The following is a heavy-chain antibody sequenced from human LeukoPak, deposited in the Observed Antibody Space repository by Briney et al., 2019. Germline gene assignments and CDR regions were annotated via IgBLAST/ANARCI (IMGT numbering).Heavy chain of an antibody. CDR3: AKGGSATITTGGFDP. V-gene: IGHV3-23*01. CDR2: ISGSGDIT. CDR1: GFSVSSYA. D-gene: IGHD4-11*01. J-gene: IGHJ5*02. Sequence: PGGSLRLSCAASGFSVSSYAMSWVRQAPGKGLEWVSGISGSGDITYYADSVKGRFTISRDNSKNTLSLQVNSLRAEDTAIYYCAKGGSATITTGGFDPWGQGTLVTVSS.